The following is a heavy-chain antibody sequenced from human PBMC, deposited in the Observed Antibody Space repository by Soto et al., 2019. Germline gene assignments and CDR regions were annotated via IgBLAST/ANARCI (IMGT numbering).Heavy chain of an antibody. CDR3: AKDRRAGGNSAFYFDF. J-gene: IGHJ4*02. V-gene: IGHV3-23*01. CDR2: ISATGGGT. Sequence: GGSLRLSCAASGFKFSNYAMSWVRQAPGKGLEWVSLISATGGGTYYADSVKGRFTISRGNSHNTLYLQVHSLTAEDTAVYYCAKDRRAGGNSAFYFDFWGQGAQVTVSS. D-gene: IGHD3-16*01. CDR1: GFKFSNYA.